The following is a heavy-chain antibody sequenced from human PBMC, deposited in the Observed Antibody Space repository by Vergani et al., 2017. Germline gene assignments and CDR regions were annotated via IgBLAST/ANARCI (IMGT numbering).Heavy chain of an antibody. CDR2: ISYDGSNK. CDR1: GFTFSSYA. J-gene: IGHJ6*04. Sequence: VQLLESGGGLVQPGGSLRLSCAASGFTFSSYAMHWVRQAPGKGLEWVAVISYDGSNKYYADSVKGRYTISRDNSKNTLYLQMNSLRAEDTAVYYCARDRDFWSGYRGGMDVWGKGTTVTVSS. D-gene: IGHD3-3*01. V-gene: IGHV3-30-3*01. CDR3: ARDRDFWSGYRGGMDV.